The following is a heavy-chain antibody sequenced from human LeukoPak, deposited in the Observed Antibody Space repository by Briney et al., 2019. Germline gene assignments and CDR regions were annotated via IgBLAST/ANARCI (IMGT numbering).Heavy chain of an antibody. CDR2: IYPGDSDT. J-gene: IGHJ4*02. CDR3: ARQENLYTYGY. Sequence: GESLKISCKGSGYSFTSYWIGWVRQVPGKGLEWMGIIYPGDSDTRYSPSFQGQVTIPADKSISTAYLQWSSLKASDTAMYYCARQENLYTYGYWGQGTLVTVSS. CDR1: GYSFTSYW. D-gene: IGHD2-8*01. V-gene: IGHV5-51*01.